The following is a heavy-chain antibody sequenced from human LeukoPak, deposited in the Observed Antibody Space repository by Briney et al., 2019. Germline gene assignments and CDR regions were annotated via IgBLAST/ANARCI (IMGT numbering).Heavy chain of an antibody. J-gene: IGHJ4*02. V-gene: IGHV4-59*01. CDR3: ARENSNSRYLDY. CDR2: IYNSGST. D-gene: IGHD6-13*01. CDR1: GGSISTYY. Sequence: PSETLSLTCTVSGGSISTYYWSWIRQPPGKGLEWIGYIYNSGSTNYNPSLKSRVTISVDTSKNQFSLKLSSVTAADTAVYYCARENSNSRYLDYWGQGTLVTVSS.